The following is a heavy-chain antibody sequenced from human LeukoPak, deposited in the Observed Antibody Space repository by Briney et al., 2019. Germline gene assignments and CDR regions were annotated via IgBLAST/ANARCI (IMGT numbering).Heavy chain of an antibody. CDR3: ARHRGIYCSSTSCPNWFDP. Sequence: SETLSLTCTVSGGSINSYYWTWIRQPPGKGLEWIGFIYNSRSTNYNPSLKSRVTISVDTSKNQFSLKLNSVTAADTAVYYCARHRGIYCSSTSCPNWFDPWGQGTLVTVSS. V-gene: IGHV4-59*08. CDR1: GGSINSYY. J-gene: IGHJ5*02. CDR2: IYNSRST. D-gene: IGHD2-2*01.